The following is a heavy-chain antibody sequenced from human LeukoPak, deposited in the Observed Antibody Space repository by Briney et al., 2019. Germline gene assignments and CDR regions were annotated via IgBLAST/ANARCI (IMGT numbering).Heavy chain of an antibody. D-gene: IGHD2-15*01. Sequence: ASVKVSCKASGYTFTSYAMNWVRQAPGQGLEWMGWINTNTGNPTYAQGFTGRFVFSLDTSVSTAYLQISSLKAEDTAVYYCARDIVVVVAATGTTGRSISWFDPWGQGTLVTVSS. CDR1: GYTFTSYA. CDR3: ARDIVVVVAATGTTGRSISWFDP. J-gene: IGHJ5*02. V-gene: IGHV7-4-1*02. CDR2: INTNTGNP.